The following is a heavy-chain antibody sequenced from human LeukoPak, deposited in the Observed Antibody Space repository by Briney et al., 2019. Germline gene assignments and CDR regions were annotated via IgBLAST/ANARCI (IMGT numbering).Heavy chain of an antibody. D-gene: IGHD3-22*01. CDR1: GYTFTSYG. CDR3: ARDDQTSSYYDSSGYYFDY. Sequence: ASVKVSCKASGYTFTSYGISWVRQAPGQGLEWMGWISPYNGNTNYAQKLQGRVSMTTDTPTSTAYMELRSLRSDDTAVYYGARDDQTSSYYDSSGYYFDYWGQGTLVTVST. J-gene: IGHJ4*02. V-gene: IGHV1-18*01. CDR2: ISPYNGNT.